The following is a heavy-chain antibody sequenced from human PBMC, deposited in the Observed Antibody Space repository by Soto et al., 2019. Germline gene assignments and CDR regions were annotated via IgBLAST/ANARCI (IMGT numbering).Heavy chain of an antibody. CDR2: IIPIFGTA. CDR3: ATSRRDYYDSSGYSAGDY. Sequence: GASVKVSCKASGGTFSSYAISWVRQAPGQGLEWMGGIIPIFGTANYAQKFQGRVTITADESTSTAYMELSSLRSEDTAVYYCATSRRDYYDSSGYSAGDYWGQGTLVTVPQ. V-gene: IGHV1-69*13. D-gene: IGHD3-22*01. CDR1: GGTFSSYA. J-gene: IGHJ4*02.